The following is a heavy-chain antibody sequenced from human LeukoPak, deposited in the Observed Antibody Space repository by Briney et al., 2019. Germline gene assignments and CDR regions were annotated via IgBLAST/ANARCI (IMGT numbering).Heavy chain of an antibody. Sequence: PGGSLRLSCAASGFTFTSYAMTWARQAPGKGLEWVSAISNSGGSTYYADSVKGRFAISRDHSKITRSLQMNSLRAEDTAICYCANWLEGSTNFFDYWGQGTRVTV. J-gene: IGHJ4*02. D-gene: IGHD3-10*01. V-gene: IGHV3-23*01. CDR1: GFTFTSYA. CDR3: ANWLEGSTNFFDY. CDR2: ISNSGGST.